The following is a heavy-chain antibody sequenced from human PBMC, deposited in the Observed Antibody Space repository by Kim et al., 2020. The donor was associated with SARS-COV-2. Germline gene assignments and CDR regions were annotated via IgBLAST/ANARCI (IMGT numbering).Heavy chain of an antibody. J-gene: IGHJ3*02. V-gene: IGHV4-59*08. Sequence: SGTLSLTCTVSGGSFTNDYWSWIRQPPGKRLEGIGYIHYSGSTNYKPSLKSRVTISIDTSNNQLSLKLKSVTAADTAVYYCARSVRANAFDIWGQGTMVT. CDR2: IHYSGST. D-gene: IGHD4-4*01. CDR1: GGSFTNDY. CDR3: ARSVRANAFDI.